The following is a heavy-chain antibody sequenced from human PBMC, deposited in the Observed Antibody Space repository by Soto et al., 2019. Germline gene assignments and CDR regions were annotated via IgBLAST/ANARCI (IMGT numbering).Heavy chain of an antibody. V-gene: IGHV3-74*01. Sequence: EVQLVESGGGLVQPGGSLRLSCVASGFTFSNYYMHWVRQGPGKGLVWVSRINSDESSTSYADSVKGRFTISRDNAKNTLYLQMNSLRAEDTAVYYCAREGDGTTGYYQDYWGHGTLVTASS. CDR3: AREGDGTTGYYQDY. CDR1: GFTFSNYY. CDR2: INSDESST. D-gene: IGHD3-22*01. J-gene: IGHJ4*01.